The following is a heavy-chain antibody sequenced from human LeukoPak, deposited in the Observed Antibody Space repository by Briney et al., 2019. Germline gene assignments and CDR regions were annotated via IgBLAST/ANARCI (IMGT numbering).Heavy chain of an antibody. CDR1: GFSFRNYG. CDR2: INHNGNVN. J-gene: IGHJ6*02. D-gene: IGHD3-16*01. CDR3: ARGGGLDV. V-gene: IGHV3-7*03. Sequence: GRSLRLSCAVSGFSFRNYGMNWARQAPGKGLEWVASINHNGNVNYYVDSVKGRFTISRDNAKNSLYLQMSNLRAEDTAVYFCARGGGLDVWGQGATVTVSS.